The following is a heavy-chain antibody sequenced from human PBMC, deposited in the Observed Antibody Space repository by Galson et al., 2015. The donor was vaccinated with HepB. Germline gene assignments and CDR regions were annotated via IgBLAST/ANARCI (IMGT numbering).Heavy chain of an antibody. Sequence: SLRLSCAASGFMFSSYDMNWVRQAPGKGLEWISYIITSSDTKYYADSVRGRFTVSRDNSRNTLYLQTNNLRDEDTAVYFCAREGRYCSGGSCSLDYWGQGTLVTVSS. D-gene: IGHD2-15*01. CDR3: AREGRYCSGGSCSLDY. V-gene: IGHV3-48*02. J-gene: IGHJ4*02. CDR1: GFMFSSYD. CDR2: IITSSDTK.